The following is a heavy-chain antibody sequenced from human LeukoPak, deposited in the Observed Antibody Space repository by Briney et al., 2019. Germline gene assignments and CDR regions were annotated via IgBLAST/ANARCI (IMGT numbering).Heavy chain of an antibody. CDR1: GYTFTSYY. V-gene: IGHV1-2*02. J-gene: IGHJ5*02. D-gene: IGHD2/OR15-2a*01. CDR3: ARLGGNINSPYGNWFDP. CDR2: INPNNGDT. Sequence: GASVKVSCKASGYTFTSYYMHWVRQAPGQGLEWMGWINPNNGDTKYAQKFQGRVTMTRDTSISTAYMELSRLRSDDTAVYYCARLGGNINSPYGNWFDPWGQGTLVTVSS.